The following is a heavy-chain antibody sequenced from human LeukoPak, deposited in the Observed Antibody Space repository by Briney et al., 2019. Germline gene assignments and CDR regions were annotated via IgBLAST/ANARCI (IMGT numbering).Heavy chain of an antibody. CDR2: INPSGGST. CDR1: GYTFTSYY. V-gene: IGHV1-46*01. J-gene: IGHJ3*02. CDR3: ARLGYCSSTSCYGAFDI. D-gene: IGHD2-2*01. Sequence: ASVKVSCKASGYTFTSYYMHWVRQAPGQGLEWMGIINPSGGSTSYAQKFQGRVTMTRDMSTSTVYMGLSSLRSEDTAVYYCARLGYCSSTSCYGAFDIWGQGTMVTVSS.